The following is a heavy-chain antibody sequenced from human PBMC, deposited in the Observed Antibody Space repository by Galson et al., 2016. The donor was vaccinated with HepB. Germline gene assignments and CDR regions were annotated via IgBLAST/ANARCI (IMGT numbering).Heavy chain of an antibody. D-gene: IGHD3-10*01. V-gene: IGHV3-21*01. CDR2: ITRSGYK. CDR3: VRGEVRGLYCCGLDV. Sequence: SLRLSCAASGFTFSTYNMNWVRQAPGKGLEWVSSITRSGYKYYADSLKGRFTISRDTAKNSLYLQMNGLRDEDTAVYYCVRGEVRGLYCCGLDVWGQGTTVTVSS. J-gene: IGHJ6*02. CDR1: GFTFSTYN.